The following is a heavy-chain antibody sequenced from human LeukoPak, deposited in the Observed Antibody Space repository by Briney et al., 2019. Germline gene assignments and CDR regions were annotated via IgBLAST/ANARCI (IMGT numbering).Heavy chain of an antibody. D-gene: IGHD1-1*01. CDR1: GGSISSSSYY. CDR2: IYYSGST. J-gene: IGHJ4*02. CDR3: ARGPNWNDFDY. Sequence: SETLSLTCTVSGGSISSSSYYWGWIRQPPGKGLEWIGGIYYSGSTYYNPSLKSRVTISVDTSKNQFSLKLSSVTAADTAVYYCARGPNWNDFDYWGQGTLVTVSS. V-gene: IGHV4-39*01.